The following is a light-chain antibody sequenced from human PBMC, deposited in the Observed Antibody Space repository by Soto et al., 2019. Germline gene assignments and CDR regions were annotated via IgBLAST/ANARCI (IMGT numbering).Light chain of an antibody. CDR1: QSVSTS. CDR3: QQRYNWPLT. Sequence: EIVLTQSPATLSLSPGERATLSCRASQSVSTSLAWYQQKPGQAPRLLIYGASNGATGIPARFSGTGSGTDFTLTISSLEPEDFAVYYCQQRYNWPLTFGGATKVDIK. V-gene: IGKV3-11*01. J-gene: IGKJ4*01. CDR2: GAS.